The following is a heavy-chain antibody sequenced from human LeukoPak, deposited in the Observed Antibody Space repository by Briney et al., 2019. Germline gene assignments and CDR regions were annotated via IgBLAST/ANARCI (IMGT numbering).Heavy chain of an antibody. CDR1: GYTFTGYY. CDR3: AREGSGGEQWPANAFDI. CDR2: INPNSGGT. Sequence: GASVKVSCKASGYTFTGYYMHWVRQAPGQGLEWMGWINPNSGGTNYAQKFQGRVTMTRDTSISTAYMELSRPRSDDTAVYYCAREGSGGEQWPANAFDIWGQGTMVTVSS. D-gene: IGHD6-19*01. J-gene: IGHJ3*02. V-gene: IGHV1-2*02.